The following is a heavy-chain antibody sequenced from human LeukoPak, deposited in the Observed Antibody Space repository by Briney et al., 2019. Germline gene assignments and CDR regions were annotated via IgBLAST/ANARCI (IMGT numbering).Heavy chain of an antibody. J-gene: IGHJ5*02. CDR1: GFTFSDYW. CDR3: ARAGGAFNA. CDR2: IKEDGSDK. Sequence: GGSLRLSCTASGFTFSDYWMTWVRQAPGKGVEWVANIKEDGSDKYYVDSVKGRFTISRDNAKNSLYLQMNSLRAEDTAMYFCARAGGAFNAWGQGTLVTVSS. V-gene: IGHV3-7*04. D-gene: IGHD2-8*02.